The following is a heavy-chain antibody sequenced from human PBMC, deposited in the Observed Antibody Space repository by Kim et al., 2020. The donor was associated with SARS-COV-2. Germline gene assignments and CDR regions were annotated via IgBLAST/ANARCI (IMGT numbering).Heavy chain of an antibody. CDR2: ISGSGDNT. J-gene: IGHJ6*02. Sequence: GGSLRLSCAASGITFSSYAMRWVRQAPGKGLEWVSVISGSGDNTYHAGSVKGRFTISRDNSKKTLYLQMNSLRAEDTAIYYCAKGRCSSSSCYCGMDVWGQGTTVTVSS. V-gene: IGHV3-23*01. D-gene: IGHD2-2*01. CDR1: GITFSSYA. CDR3: AKGRCSSSSCYCGMDV.